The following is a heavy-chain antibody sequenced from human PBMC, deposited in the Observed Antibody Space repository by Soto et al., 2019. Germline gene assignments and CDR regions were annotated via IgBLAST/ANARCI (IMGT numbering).Heavy chain of an antibody. Sequence: SETLSVTCTVSGGSISSSSYYWGWIRQPPGKGLEWIGSIYYSGSTYYNPSLKSRVTISVDTSKNQFSLKLSSVTAADTAVYYCASWAYYGMDVWGQGTTVTVSS. D-gene: IGHD3-16*01. CDR1: GGSISSSSYY. J-gene: IGHJ6*02. V-gene: IGHV4-39*01. CDR2: IYYSGST. CDR3: ASWAYYGMDV.